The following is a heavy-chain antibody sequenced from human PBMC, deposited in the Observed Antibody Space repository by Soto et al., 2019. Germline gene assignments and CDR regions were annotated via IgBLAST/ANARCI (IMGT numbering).Heavy chain of an antibody. CDR2: IYYRGST. Sequence: SETLSLTCTVSGGSISSGDHYWSWIRQPTGKGLEWIGYIYYRGSTYYNPSLKSRVTISGDTSTNQFSLKLSSVTAADTAVDYCVRGPKGYFDYLWTFDFWGQGTLVTVSS. CDR3: VRGPKGYFDYLWTFDF. D-gene: IGHD3-9*01. J-gene: IGHJ4*02. CDR1: GGSISSGDHY. V-gene: IGHV4-30-4*01.